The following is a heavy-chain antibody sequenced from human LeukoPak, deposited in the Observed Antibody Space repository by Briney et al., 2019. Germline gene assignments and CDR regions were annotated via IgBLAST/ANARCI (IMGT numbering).Heavy chain of an antibody. CDR1: GFTFSSYS. Sequence: GGSLRLSCAASGFTFSSYSMNWVRQAPGKGLEWVSSITSSSSYIYYADSMKGRFTISRNNANNSLHLQMNSLRVEDTAVYYCARDRFGGWSSGGFDFWGQGTLVTVSS. V-gene: IGHV3-21*01. CDR2: ITSSSSYI. D-gene: IGHD6-19*01. CDR3: ARDRFGGWSSGGFDF. J-gene: IGHJ4*02.